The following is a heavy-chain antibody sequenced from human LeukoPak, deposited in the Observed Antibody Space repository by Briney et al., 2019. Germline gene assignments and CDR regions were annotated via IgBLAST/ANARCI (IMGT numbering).Heavy chain of an antibody. CDR3: AKSLSSGWSSYYFGD. CDR1: GFAFSTYY. V-gene: IGHV3-30*18. Sequence: GGSLRLSCAASGFAFSTYYIHWVRQPPGKGLERVAVISYDGRNMYYGDSVKGRFTISRDNSKNTLYLQMNSLRPEDTAVYYCAKSLSSGWSSYYFGDWGQGTLVAVSS. D-gene: IGHD6-19*01. J-gene: IGHJ4*02. CDR2: ISYDGRNM.